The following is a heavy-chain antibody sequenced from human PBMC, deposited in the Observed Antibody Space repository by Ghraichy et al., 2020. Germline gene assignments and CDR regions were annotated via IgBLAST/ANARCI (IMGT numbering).Heavy chain of an antibody. CDR3: VRDGGAGYHSYYGMYV. CDR1: SGSISNYY. Sequence: SETLSLTCIVSSGSISNYYWNWIRLPAGKGLEWIGRIYTSGTTNYNPSLQSRVTISVDTSKNQLSLKLSSVTAADTAVYYCVRDGGAGYHSYYGMYVWGQGHSVP. V-gene: IGHV4-4*07. CDR2: IYTSGTT. J-gene: IGHJ6*02. D-gene: IGHD4-23*01.